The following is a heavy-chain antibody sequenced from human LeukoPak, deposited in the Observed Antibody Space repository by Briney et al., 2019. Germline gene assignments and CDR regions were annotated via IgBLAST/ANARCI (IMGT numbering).Heavy chain of an antibody. V-gene: IGHV4-4*07. J-gene: IGHJ4*02. CDR1: GASISGYW. Sequence: PSETLSLTCDVSGASISGYWGSWIRQPAGKGLEWIGRMYTDGDTNYNPALKSRVTVSVDTSKNLFSLKLISVTAADTAVYYCARAPAGCGGTYPFDSWGQGTLVTVSS. CDR3: ARAPAGCGGTYPFDS. D-gene: IGHD2-15*01. CDR2: MYTDGDT.